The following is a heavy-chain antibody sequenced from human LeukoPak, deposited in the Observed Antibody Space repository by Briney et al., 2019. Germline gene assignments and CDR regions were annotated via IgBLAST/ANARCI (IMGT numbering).Heavy chain of an antibody. CDR3: AKDRKAYCGGDCYRLDY. D-gene: IGHD2-21*01. V-gene: IGHV3-23*01. CDR1: GFTFSSYA. Sequence: GGSLRLSCAASGFTFSSYAMTWVRQAPGKGLEWVSSISHRGGSTYYADSVKGRFIISRDNSKNTLYLQMNSLRAEDTALYYCAKDRKAYCGGDCYRLDYWGQGTLATVSP. J-gene: IGHJ4*02. CDR2: ISHRGGST.